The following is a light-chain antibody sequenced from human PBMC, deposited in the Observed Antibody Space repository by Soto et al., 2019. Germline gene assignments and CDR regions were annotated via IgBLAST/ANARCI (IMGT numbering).Light chain of an antibody. CDR3: QQSYSTLPIT. V-gene: IGKV1-39*01. Sequence: DIQMTQSPSSLSASVGDRVTITCRTSQSIANYLNWYQQKPGKAPNLLIYAASSLQSGVPSRFSGSGSGTEFTLTISSLQPEDFATYYCQQSYSTLPITFGQGTRLEIK. CDR2: AAS. CDR1: QSIANY. J-gene: IGKJ5*01.